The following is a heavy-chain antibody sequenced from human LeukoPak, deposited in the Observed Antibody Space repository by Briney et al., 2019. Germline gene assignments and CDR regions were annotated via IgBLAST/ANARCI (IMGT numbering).Heavy chain of an antibody. CDR1: GFTLSDYW. J-gene: IGHJ3*02. CDR3: ARSYGRSGAFDI. D-gene: IGHD4-17*01. Sequence: GGSLRLSCAASGFTLSDYWMSWVRQAPGKGLEWVANMNEDGGDKNYVDSVKGRFTISRDNAENSLYLHMNSLGAEDTAVYYCARSYGRSGAFDIWGQGTMVTVSS. CDR2: MNEDGGDK. V-gene: IGHV3-7*01.